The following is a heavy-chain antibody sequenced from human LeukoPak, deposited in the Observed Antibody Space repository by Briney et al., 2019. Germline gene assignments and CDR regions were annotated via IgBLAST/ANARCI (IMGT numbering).Heavy chain of an antibody. V-gene: IGHV1-18*01. D-gene: IGHD2-2*01. Sequence: ASVKVSCKASGYTFTNYAISWVRQAPGQGLEWMGWISAYNGNTNYAQKLQGRVAMTTDTSTSTAYMELRSLRSDDTAVHYCAREYTSTLILGYCSSTSCFLKNNWSDPWGQGTLVTASS. CDR2: ISAYNGNT. CDR1: GYTFTNYA. J-gene: IGHJ5*02. CDR3: AREYTSTLILGYCSSTSCFLKNNWSDP.